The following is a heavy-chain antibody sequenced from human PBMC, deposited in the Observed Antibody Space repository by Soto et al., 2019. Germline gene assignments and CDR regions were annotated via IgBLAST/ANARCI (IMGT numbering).Heavy chain of an antibody. J-gene: IGHJ3*02. V-gene: IGHV3-21*01. D-gene: IGHD4-17*01. CDR1: GFTFSSYS. CDR3: ATHTVTTFYAFDI. CDR2: ISSSSSYI. Sequence: GGSLRLSCAASGFTFSSYSMNWVRQAPGKGLEWVSSISSSSSYIYYADSVKGRFTISRDNAKNSLYLQMNSLRAEDTAVYYCATHTVTTFYAFDIWGQGTMVTVS.